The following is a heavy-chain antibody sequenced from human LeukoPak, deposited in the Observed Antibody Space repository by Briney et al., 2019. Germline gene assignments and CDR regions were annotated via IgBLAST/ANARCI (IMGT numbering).Heavy chain of an antibody. CDR2: ITWDGGST. J-gene: IGHJ4*02. Sequence: GGSLRLSCAASGFTFDDCTMHWVRQAPGKGLEWVSLITWDGGSTYYADSVKGRFTISRDNSKNSLYLQMNSLRTEDTALYYCAKGKNTGSYLSHVDYWGQGTLVTVSS. CDR1: GFTFDDCT. V-gene: IGHV3-43*01. D-gene: IGHD3-10*01. CDR3: AKGKNTGSYLSHVDY.